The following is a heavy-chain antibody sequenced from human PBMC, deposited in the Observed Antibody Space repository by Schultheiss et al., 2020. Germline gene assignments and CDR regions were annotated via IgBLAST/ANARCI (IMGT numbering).Heavy chain of an antibody. J-gene: IGHJ5*02. D-gene: IGHD2-15*01. Sequence: SVKVSCKASGGTFSSYAISWVRQAPGQGLEWMGGIIPIFGTANYAQKFQGIVTITADESTSTAYMELSSLRSEDTAVYYCARGVVVVVAATGWFDPWGQGTLVTVSS. V-gene: IGHV1-69*13. CDR3: ARGVVVVVAATGWFDP. CDR1: GGTFSSYA. CDR2: IIPIFGTA.